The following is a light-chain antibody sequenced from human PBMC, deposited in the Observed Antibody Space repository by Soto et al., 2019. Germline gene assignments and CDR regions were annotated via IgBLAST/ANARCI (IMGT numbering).Light chain of an antibody. CDR1: QRISSF. CDR2: AAS. V-gene: IGKV1-39*01. CDR3: QQRYSTHRT. Sequence: DIQMTQSPSSLSASVGDRVAITCRASQRISSFLNWYQQKPGKAPKLLIYAASTLQSGVPSRFSGSGSGTAFTITISSLKPADFATYYCQQRYSTHRTFGQGTKVEIK. J-gene: IGKJ1*01.